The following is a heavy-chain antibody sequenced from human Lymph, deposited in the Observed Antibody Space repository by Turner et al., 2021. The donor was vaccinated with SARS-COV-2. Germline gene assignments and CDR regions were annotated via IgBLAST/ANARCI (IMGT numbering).Heavy chain of an antibody. V-gene: IGHV3-9*01. CDR2: ISWNSGRI. CDR1: GFTFDDYA. J-gene: IGHJ6*02. Sequence: EVQLVESGGGLVQPGGSLRLSCPASGFTFDDYAMHWVRQAPGKGLEWVSGISWNSGRIGYADSVKGRFTISRDNAKNSLYLQMNSLRAEDTALYYCAKDLGTGYYYYGMDVWGQGTTVTVSS. CDR3: AKDLGTGYYYYGMDV. D-gene: IGHD3-16*01.